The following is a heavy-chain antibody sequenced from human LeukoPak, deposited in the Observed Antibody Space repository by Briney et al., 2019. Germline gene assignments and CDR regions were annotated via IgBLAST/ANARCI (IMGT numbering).Heavy chain of an antibody. CDR3: AREAVVAATKQYNWFDP. V-gene: IGHV4-61*01. J-gene: IGHJ5*02. CDR2: IYYSGST. D-gene: IGHD2-15*01. CDR1: GGSVSSGSYY. Sequence: SETLSLNCTVSGGSVSSGSYYWSWLRQPPGKGLEWIGYIYYSGSTNYNPSLKSRVTISVDTSKNQFSLKLSSVTAADTAVYYCAREAVVAATKQYNWFDPWGQGTLVTVSS.